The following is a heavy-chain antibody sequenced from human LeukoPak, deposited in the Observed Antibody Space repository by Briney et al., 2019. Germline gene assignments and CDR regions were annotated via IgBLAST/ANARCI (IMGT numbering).Heavy chain of an antibody. V-gene: IGHV4-38-2*02. CDR2: IYHSGST. CDR1: GYSISSGYY. Sequence: SETLSLTCTVSGYSISSGYYWGWIRQPPGKGLEWIGSIYHSGSTYYNPSLKSRVTISVDTSMNQFSLKLSSVTAADTAVYYCARLSTALEYYYMDVWGKGTTVTVSS. J-gene: IGHJ6*03. D-gene: IGHD5/OR15-5a*01. CDR3: ARLSTALEYYYMDV.